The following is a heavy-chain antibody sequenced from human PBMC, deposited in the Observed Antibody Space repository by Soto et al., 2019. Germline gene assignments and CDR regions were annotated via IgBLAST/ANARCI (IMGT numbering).Heavy chain of an antibody. CDR3: ARGVRLFRGSFDP. CDR2: INHNTNT. Sequence: QVHLQQWGAGLLKPSETLSLTCAVYGGSFSDTYWNWFRQPPGKGLEWIGEINHNTNTIYNPSLTRRVPXSXDXXKNHFSLKWTSVTAADTAVYYCARGVRLFRGSFDPWGQGTLVTVSS. D-gene: IGHD2-15*01. V-gene: IGHV4-34*01. J-gene: IGHJ5*02. CDR1: GGSFSDTY.